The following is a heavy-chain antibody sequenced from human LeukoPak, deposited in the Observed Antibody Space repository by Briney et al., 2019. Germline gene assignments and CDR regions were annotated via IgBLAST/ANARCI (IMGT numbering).Heavy chain of an antibody. D-gene: IGHD3-9*01. V-gene: IGHV3-33*01. CDR2: IWYDGTNK. Sequence: GGSLRLSCAASGLTFSSYGMHWVRQAPGKGLEWVAVIWYDGTNKYHADSVKGRFTISRDNSKNTLYLQMNSLRAEDTAVYYCAATILTGHNWFDPWGQGTLVTVSS. CDR3: AATILTGHNWFDP. J-gene: IGHJ5*02. CDR1: GLTFSSYG.